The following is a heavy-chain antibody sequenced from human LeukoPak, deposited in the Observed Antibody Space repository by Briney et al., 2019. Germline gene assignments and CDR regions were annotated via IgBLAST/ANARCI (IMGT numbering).Heavy chain of an antibody. D-gene: IGHD7-27*01. V-gene: IGHV1-18*01. CDR1: GYTFTSYG. CDR2: ISTYNGNA. J-gene: IGHJ4*02. CDR3: ARDYRTGFDY. Sequence: ASVKVSCKASGYTFTSYGISWVRQAPGQGLEWLGWISTYNGNAHYAQKLQGRVTMTTDTSTTTAYMELRSLRSDDTAVYYCARDYRTGFDYWGQGTLVTVSS.